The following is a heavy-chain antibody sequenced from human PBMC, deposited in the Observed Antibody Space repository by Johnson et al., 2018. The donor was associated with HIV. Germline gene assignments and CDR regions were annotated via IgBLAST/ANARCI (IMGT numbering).Heavy chain of an antibody. CDR3: ARDLTDHYDILTGYYTDAFDI. Sequence: VQVVESGGGVVRPGGSLRLSCAASGFIFSNARMSWVRQAPGKGLEWVGRIMTNTDGGTTDYAAPVKGRFNIARDQAKNSLYLQMNSLRAEDTAVYYCARDLTDHYDILTGYYTDAFDIWGQGTMVTVSS. D-gene: IGHD3-9*01. CDR1: GFIFSNAR. J-gene: IGHJ3*02. V-gene: IGHV3-15*01. CDR2: IMTNTDGGTT.